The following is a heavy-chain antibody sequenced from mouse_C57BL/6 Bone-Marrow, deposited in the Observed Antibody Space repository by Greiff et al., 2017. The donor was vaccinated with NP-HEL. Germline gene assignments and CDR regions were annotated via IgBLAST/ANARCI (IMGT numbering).Heavy chain of an antibody. V-gene: IGHV7-3*01. CDR3: ARYLRRYYYAMDY. CDR1: GFTFTDYY. J-gene: IGHJ4*01. D-gene: IGHD2-12*01. CDR2: IRNKANGYTT. Sequence: EVQLVESGGGLVQPGGSLSLSCAASGFTFTDYYMSWVRPPPGKALEWLGFIRNKANGYTTEYSASVKGRFTISRDNSQSILYLQMNDLRAEDSATYYCARYLRRYYYAMDYWGQGTSVTVSS.